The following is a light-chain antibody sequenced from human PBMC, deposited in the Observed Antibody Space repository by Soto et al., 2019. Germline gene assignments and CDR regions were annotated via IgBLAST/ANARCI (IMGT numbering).Light chain of an antibody. CDR3: QQYGSLRT. Sequence: DIVLTQSPGTLSLSPGERATLSCRASQSVSSSYLAWYQQKPGQAPRLPIYCASSRATGIPDRFSGSGSGTAFTLTISRLEPEDFAVYYCQQYGSLRTFGQGTKVEI. CDR1: QSVSSSY. CDR2: CAS. V-gene: IGKV3-20*01. J-gene: IGKJ1*01.